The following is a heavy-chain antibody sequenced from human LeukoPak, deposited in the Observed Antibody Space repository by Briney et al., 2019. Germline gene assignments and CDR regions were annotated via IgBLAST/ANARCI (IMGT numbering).Heavy chain of an antibody. J-gene: IGHJ4*02. CDR1: GYTFTSYG. V-gene: IGHV1-18*01. CDR3: ARDLYSSGWYYFDY. D-gene: IGHD6-19*01. CDR2: ISAYNGNT. Sequence: ASVKVSCKASGYTFTSYGISWVRQAPGQGLEWMGWISAYNGNTNYAQKLQGRVTMTTDTSTSTAYMELRSLRSDDTAVYYCARDLYSSGWYYFDYWGQGTLVIVSS.